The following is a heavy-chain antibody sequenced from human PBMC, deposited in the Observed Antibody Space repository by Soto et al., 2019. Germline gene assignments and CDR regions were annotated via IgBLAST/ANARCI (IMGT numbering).Heavy chain of an antibody. CDR1: GFTFSSYG. CDR3: AKGRIVNYAGFDS. CDR2: ISSDENNE. Sequence: PGGSLRLSCAASGFTFSSYGMHWVRQAPGKGLEWLTFISSDENNEYYADSVKGRITISRDNSKNTLYLQVNSLRPEDTAVYYCAKGRIVNYAGFDSSGQGTLVTVSS. D-gene: IGHD1-26*01. J-gene: IGHJ4*02. V-gene: IGHV3-30*18.